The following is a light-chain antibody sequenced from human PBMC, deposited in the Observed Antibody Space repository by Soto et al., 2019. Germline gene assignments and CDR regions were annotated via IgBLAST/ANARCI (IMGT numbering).Light chain of an antibody. CDR2: DVS. J-gene: IGLJ2*01. Sequence: QSALTQPASVSGSPGQSITISCTGTSSDVGGYNYVSWYQQHPGKAPKLIIYDVSNRPSGVSNRFSGSKSGNTASLTISGLQAEDAADYYCSSYTSSSTYVVFGGGTKLTVL. CDR3: SSYTSSSTYVV. CDR1: SSDVGGYNY. V-gene: IGLV2-14*01.